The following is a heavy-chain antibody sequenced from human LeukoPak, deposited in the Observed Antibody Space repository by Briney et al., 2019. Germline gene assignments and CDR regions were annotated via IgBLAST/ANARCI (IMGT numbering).Heavy chain of an antibody. J-gene: IGHJ4*02. D-gene: IGHD1-26*01. V-gene: IGHV1-8*01. CDR1: GYTFTSYD. Sequence: GASVKVSCKTSGYTFTSYDINWVRQAAGQGLEWMAWMNPNSGNTGYAQKFQGRLTVTRNTSIDTAYMELSSLRSEDTAVYYCARGFRDAYSRKFDSWGQGALVTVSS. CDR2: MNPNSGNT. CDR3: ARGFRDAYSRKFDS.